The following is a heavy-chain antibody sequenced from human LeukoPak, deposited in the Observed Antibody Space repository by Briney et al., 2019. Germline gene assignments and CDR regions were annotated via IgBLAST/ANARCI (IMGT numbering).Heavy chain of an antibody. Sequence: PSETLSLTCAVYGGSFSGYYWSWVRQAPGKGLEWVSVIYSGGSTYYADSVKGRFTISRDNSKNTLYLQMNSLRAEDTAVYYCARSGHSIAAAEDWYFDLWGRGTLVTVSS. CDR1: GGSFSGYY. CDR2: IYSGGST. CDR3: ARSGHSIAAAEDWYFDL. D-gene: IGHD6-13*01. J-gene: IGHJ2*01. V-gene: IGHV3-53*01.